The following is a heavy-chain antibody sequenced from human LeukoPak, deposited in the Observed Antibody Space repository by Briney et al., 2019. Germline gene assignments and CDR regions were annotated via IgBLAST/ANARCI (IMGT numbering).Heavy chain of an antibody. CDR2: IYTSGST. CDR1: GGSISSYY. CDR3: ARVEAYYYDSSGYFSYAFDI. V-gene: IGHV4-4*07. Sequence: SETLSLTCTVSGGSISSYYWSWIRQPAGKGLEWIGRIYTSGSTNYNPSLKSRVTMSVDTSKNQFSLKLSSVTAADTAVYYCARVEAYYYDSSGYFSYAFDIWGQGTMVTVSS. J-gene: IGHJ3*02. D-gene: IGHD3-22*01.